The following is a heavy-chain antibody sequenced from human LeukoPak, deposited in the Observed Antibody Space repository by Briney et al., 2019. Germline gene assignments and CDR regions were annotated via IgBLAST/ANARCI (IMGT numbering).Heavy chain of an antibody. CDR1: GFTFSSYS. J-gene: IGHJ6*02. V-gene: IGHV3-30*03. CDR3: ARSAKLRYDYYYGMDV. CDR2: ISYDGSNK. Sequence: PGGSLRLSCAASGFTFSSYSMNWVRQAPGKGLEWVAVISYDGSNKYYADSVKGRFTISRDNSKNTLYLQMNSLRAEDTAVYYCARSAKLRYDYYYGMDVWGQGTTITVSS. D-gene: IGHD3-9*01.